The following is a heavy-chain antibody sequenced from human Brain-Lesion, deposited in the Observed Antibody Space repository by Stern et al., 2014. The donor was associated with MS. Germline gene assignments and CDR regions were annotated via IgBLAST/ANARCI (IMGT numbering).Heavy chain of an antibody. Sequence: QVQLVESGGGVVQPGGSLRLSCAASGFTFSSYVMPWVRQAPGKGLEWVALIWNDGTNKIYADSVKGRFTISRGNSQNTLHLQMNSLRVEDTAVYYCARDVGYGDYGTLVLGYWGQGTLVTVSS. CDR1: GFTFSSYV. CDR2: IWNDGTNK. J-gene: IGHJ4*02. D-gene: IGHD4-17*01. CDR3: ARDVGYGDYGTLVLGY. V-gene: IGHV3-33*01.